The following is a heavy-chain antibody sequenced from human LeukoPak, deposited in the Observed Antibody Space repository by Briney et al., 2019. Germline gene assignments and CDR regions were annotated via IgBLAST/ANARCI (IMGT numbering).Heavy chain of an antibody. CDR1: GFTFSSYT. CDR3: AKEVVPATFDY. D-gene: IGHD2-2*01. CDR2: ISYDGNNK. J-gene: IGHJ4*02. Sequence: PGRSLRLSCAASGFTFSSYTMHWVRQAPGKGPEWAAVISYDGNNKYYADSVRGRFTISRDNSKNTLYLQMNSLRAEDTAVYYCAKEVVPATFDYWGQGTLVTVSS. V-gene: IGHV3-30-3*01.